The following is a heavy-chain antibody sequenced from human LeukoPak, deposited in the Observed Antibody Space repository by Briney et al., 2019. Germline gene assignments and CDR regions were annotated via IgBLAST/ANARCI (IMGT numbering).Heavy chain of an antibody. CDR2: IYYSGST. CDR1: GGSISSYY. Sequence: PSETLSLTCTVSGGSISSYYWSWIRQPPGKGLEWIGYIYYSGSTNYNPSLKSRVTISVDTSKNQFSLKLSSVTAADTAVYECARDGGSGWSGHYYYYMDVWGKGTTVTISS. CDR3: ARDGGSGWSGHYYYYMDV. V-gene: IGHV4-59*01. D-gene: IGHD6-19*01. J-gene: IGHJ6*03.